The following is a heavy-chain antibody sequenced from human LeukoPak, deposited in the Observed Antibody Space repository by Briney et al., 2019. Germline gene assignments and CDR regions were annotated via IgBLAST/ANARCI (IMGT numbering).Heavy chain of an antibody. CDR2: MSNSGSTK. CDR1: GFTFNDYY. J-gene: IGHJ4*02. CDR3: ARVPSGGYYFDF. Sequence: NPGGSLRLSCAASGFTFNDYYMSWIRQAPGKWMGWISHMSNSGSTKDYADSVKGRFTISRDNAKNSLYLQMNGLRAEDTAVYYCARVPSGGYYFDFWGQGTQVTVSS. D-gene: IGHD1-14*01. V-gene: IGHV3-11*01.